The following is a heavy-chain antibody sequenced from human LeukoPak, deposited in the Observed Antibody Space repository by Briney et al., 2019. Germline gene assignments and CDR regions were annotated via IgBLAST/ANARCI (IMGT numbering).Heavy chain of an antibody. CDR2: ISSSSSTI. D-gene: IGHD3-3*01. V-gene: IGHV3-48*02. Sequence: GGSLRLSCAASGFTFSSYSMNWVRQAPGKGLEWVSYISSSSSTIYYADSVKGRFTISRDNAKNSLYLQMNSLRDEDTAVYYCAKSSPYYDFWSGYYIGYWGQGTLVTVSS. CDR1: GFTFSSYS. J-gene: IGHJ4*02. CDR3: AKSSPYYDFWSGYYIGY.